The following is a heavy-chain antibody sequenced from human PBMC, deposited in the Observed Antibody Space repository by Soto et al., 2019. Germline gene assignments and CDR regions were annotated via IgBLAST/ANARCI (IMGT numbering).Heavy chain of an antibody. Sequence: GGLLRLSCAASGFTFSSYAMHWVRQAPGKGLEWLAVISYDGSNEYYADSVKGRFTISRDNAKNTLYLQMNSLRVEDTAVYFCVRDRGAPGSFNIWGQGTMVTVSS. CDR2: ISYDGSNE. CDR1: GFTFSSYA. CDR3: VRDRGAPGSFNI. J-gene: IGHJ3*02. D-gene: IGHD2-15*01. V-gene: IGHV3-30-3*01.